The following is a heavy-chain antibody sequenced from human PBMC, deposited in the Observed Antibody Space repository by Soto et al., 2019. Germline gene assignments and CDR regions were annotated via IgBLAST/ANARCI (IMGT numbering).Heavy chain of an antibody. CDR1: GFTFSNAW. CDR3: TTDWVDSSGYYDVDY. J-gene: IGHJ4*02. V-gene: IGHV3-15*07. Sequence: PGGSLRLSCAASGFTFSNAWMNWVRQAPGKGLEWVGRIKSKTDGGTTDYAAPVKGRFTISRDDSKNTLYLQMNSLKTEDTAVYYCTTDWVDSSGYYDVDYWGQGTLVTVSS. D-gene: IGHD3-22*01. CDR2: IKSKTDGGTT.